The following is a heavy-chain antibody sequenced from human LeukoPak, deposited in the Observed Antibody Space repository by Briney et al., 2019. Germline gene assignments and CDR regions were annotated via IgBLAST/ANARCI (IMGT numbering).Heavy chain of an antibody. V-gene: IGHV1-2*04. CDR3: ARDSSYDFWSGSSMDV. Sequence: ASVKVSCKASGYTFTGYYMHWVRQAPGQGLEWMGWINPNSGGTNYAQKFQGWVTMTRDTSISTAYMELSRLRSDGTAVYYCARDSSYDFWSGSSMDVWGQGTTVTVSS. CDR1: GYTFTGYY. CDR2: INPNSGGT. D-gene: IGHD3-3*01. J-gene: IGHJ6*02.